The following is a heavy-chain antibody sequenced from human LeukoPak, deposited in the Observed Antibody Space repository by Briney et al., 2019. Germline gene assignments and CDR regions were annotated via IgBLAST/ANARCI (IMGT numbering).Heavy chain of an antibody. Sequence: PGGSLRLSCAASGFTFSTYTIHWVRQAPGKGLEYVSSISGNGGSREYANSVKGRFTISRDNSRNTLYLQMGSLRAEDTAVYYCAKDRYGGYRGRAFDIWGQGTMVTVSS. V-gene: IGHV3-64*01. J-gene: IGHJ3*02. CDR2: ISGNGGSR. CDR3: AKDRYGGYRGRAFDI. D-gene: IGHD4-17*01. CDR1: GFTFSTYT.